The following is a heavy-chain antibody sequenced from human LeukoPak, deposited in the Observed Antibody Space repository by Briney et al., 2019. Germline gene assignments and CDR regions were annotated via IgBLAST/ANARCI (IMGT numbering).Heavy chain of an antibody. CDR2: ISAYNGNT. D-gene: IGHD1-26*01. CDR1: GYTFTSYG. CDR3: ARDRETGATRPLDAFDI. J-gene: IGHJ3*02. V-gene: IGHV1-18*01. Sequence: ASVKVSCKASGYTFTSYGIRWVRQAPGQGLEWMGWISAYNGNTNYAQKLQGRVTMTTDISTSTAYMELRSLRSDDTAVYYCARDRETGATRPLDAFDIWGQGTMVTVSS.